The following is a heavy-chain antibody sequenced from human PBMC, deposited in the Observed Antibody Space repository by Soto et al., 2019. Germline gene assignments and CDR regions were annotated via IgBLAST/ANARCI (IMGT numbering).Heavy chain of an antibody. Sequence: GASVKVSCKASGYTFSNHDINWVRQATGQELEWMGWMSPNSGRTGYAQKFQGRVTMTRNTSSSTAYMELSSLRSDDTAVYYCARGKRYTNDYWGQGTLVTVSS. CDR2: MSPNSGRT. CDR3: ARGKRYTNDY. CDR1: GYTFSNHD. D-gene: IGHD2-2*02. J-gene: IGHJ4*02. V-gene: IGHV1-8*01.